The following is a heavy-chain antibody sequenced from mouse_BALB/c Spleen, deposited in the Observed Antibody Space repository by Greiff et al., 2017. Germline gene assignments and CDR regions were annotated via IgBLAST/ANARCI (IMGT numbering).Heavy chain of an antibody. CDR1: GFTFSSYA. J-gene: IGHJ4*01. V-gene: IGHV5-6-5*01. CDR2: ISSGGST. Sequence: EVMLVESGGGLVKPGGSLKLSCAASGFTFSSYAMSWVRQTPEKRLEWVASISSGGSTYYPDSVKGRFTISRDNARNILYLQMSSLRSEDTAMYYCARVYYYGSSYEHYYAMDYWGQGTSVTVSS. D-gene: IGHD1-1*01. CDR3: ARVYYYGSSYEHYYAMDY.